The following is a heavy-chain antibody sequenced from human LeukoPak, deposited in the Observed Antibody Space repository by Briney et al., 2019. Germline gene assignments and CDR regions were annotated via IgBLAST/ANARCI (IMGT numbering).Heavy chain of an antibody. CDR3: ARDSGVGVIYGMDV. CDR2: ISSSGSTI. Sequence: GGSLRLSCAASGFAFSSYEMNWVRQAPGKGLEWVYYISSSGSTIYYADSVKGRFTISRDNAKNSLYLQMNSLRAEDTAIYYCARDSGVGVIYGMDVWGQGTTVTVSS. J-gene: IGHJ6*02. V-gene: IGHV3-48*03. CDR1: GFAFSSYE. D-gene: IGHD1-26*01.